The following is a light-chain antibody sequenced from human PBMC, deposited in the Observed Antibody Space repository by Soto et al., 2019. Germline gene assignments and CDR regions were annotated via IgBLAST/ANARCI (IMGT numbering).Light chain of an antibody. CDR2: DAS. CDR3: QQRFSWPPLT. J-gene: IGKJ4*01. V-gene: IGKV3-11*01. Sequence: EIVLTQSPATLSLSPGERATLSCRASQSVSSYLAWYQQKPGQAPRLLIYDASNRATGIPARLSGSWSGTDFTLTISSLEPEDFAVYYFQQRFSWPPLTFGGGTKVEIK. CDR1: QSVSSY.